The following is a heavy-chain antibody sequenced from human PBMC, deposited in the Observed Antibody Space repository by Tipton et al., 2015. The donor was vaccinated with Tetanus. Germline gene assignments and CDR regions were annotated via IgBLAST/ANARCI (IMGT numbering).Heavy chain of an antibody. J-gene: IGHJ5*02. CDR1: GGSLSRYY. CDR2: VDDSGST. CDR3: ARGTWSYTSTYHRHWLDP. D-gene: IGHD6-13*01. V-gene: IGHV4-34*01. Sequence: TLSLTCAVYGGSLSRYYWTWIRQPPGKGLEWIGEVDDSGSTNYSPSLKSRVTISLDTSKNEFFLTLSSVTAADTAVYYCARGTWSYTSTYHRHWLDPWGQGTLVTVSS.